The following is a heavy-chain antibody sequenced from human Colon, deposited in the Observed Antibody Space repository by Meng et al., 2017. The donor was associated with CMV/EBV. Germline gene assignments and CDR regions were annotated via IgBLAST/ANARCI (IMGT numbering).Heavy chain of an antibody. Sequence: ETLSLTCTVSGGSISSSSYYWGWIRQPPGKGLEWVSVIYTGGSTYYTDSVKGRFTISRDNSKNTLYLQMNSLRAEDTAVYYCASFGNGRRTLYYGMDVWGQGTTVTVSS. CDR3: ASFGNGRRTLYYGMDV. V-gene: IGHV3-53*01. J-gene: IGHJ6*02. CDR2: IYTGGST. CDR1: GGSISSSSYY. D-gene: IGHD2-15*01.